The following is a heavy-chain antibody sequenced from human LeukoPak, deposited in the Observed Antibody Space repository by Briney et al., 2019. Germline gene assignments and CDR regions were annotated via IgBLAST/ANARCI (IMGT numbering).Heavy chain of an antibody. J-gene: IGHJ4*02. CDR1: GFTFSSYW. Sequence: PGGSLRPSCAASGFTFSSYWMHWVRQAPGKGLVWVSRINSDGSSTSYADSVKGRFTISRDNAKNTLYLQMNSLRAEDTAVYYCARAFAGSSWSNWGQGTLVTVSS. D-gene: IGHD6-13*01. V-gene: IGHV3-74*01. CDR2: INSDGSST. CDR3: ARAFAGSSWSN.